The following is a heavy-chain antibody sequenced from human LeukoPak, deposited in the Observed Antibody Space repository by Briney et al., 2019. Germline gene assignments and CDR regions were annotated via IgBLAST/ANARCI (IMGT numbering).Heavy chain of an antibody. CDR1: GGSISSYL. Sequence: SETLSLTCTVSGGSISSYLWSWIRQPPGKGLEWIGYISYSGSTNYKPSLKSRVTISVDTSKNQFSLKLSSVTAADTAVYYCASGGNPDAFDIWGQGTMVTVSS. V-gene: IGHV4-59*01. J-gene: IGHJ3*02. CDR3: ASGGNPDAFDI. D-gene: IGHD4-23*01. CDR2: ISYSGST.